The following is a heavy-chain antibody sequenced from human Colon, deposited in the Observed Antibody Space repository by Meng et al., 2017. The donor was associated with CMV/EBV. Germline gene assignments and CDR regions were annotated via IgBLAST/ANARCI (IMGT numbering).Heavy chain of an antibody. V-gene: IGHV2-5*02. CDR1: VVSLIVDEGG. D-gene: IGHD2-21*01. CDR3: VSRSYCGQDDY. J-gene: IGHJ4*02. Sequence: RWSVSSLLKPKQALTMKLHGFVVSLIVDEGGLCCIPHPPGNVLGCSAFIYWDDTTRYSPSLKKRLTLTRDTSKNQVILTMTNMDPADTATYYCVSRSYCGQDDYWGQGAMVTVSS. CDR2: IYWDDTT.